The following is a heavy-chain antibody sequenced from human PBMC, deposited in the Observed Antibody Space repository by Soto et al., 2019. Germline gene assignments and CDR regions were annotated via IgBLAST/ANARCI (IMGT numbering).Heavy chain of an antibody. V-gene: IGHV4-59*01. D-gene: IGHD1-1*01. J-gene: IGHJ5*02. Sequence: PSETLSLTCTVSGGSLSTYYWSWIRQPPGKGLEWIVYMSYSGSSNYNPSLKSRVTMSVDTSKNQVSLKLSSVTAADTAVYYCAKTRPTSTAATFDPWGQGTLVTVSS. CDR2: MSYSGSS. CDR1: GGSLSTYY. CDR3: AKTRPTSTAATFDP.